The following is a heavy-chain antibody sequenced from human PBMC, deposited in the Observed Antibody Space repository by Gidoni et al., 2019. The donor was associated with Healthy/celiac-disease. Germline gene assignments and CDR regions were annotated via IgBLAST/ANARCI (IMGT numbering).Heavy chain of an antibody. CDR1: GFTFSSTS. J-gene: IGHJ4*02. D-gene: IGHD2-15*01. CDR2: ISSSSSTI. V-gene: IGHV3-48*02. Sequence: EVQLVESGGGLVQPGGSLRLSCAASGFTFSSTSMNWVRQAPGKGLGWVSYISSSSSTIYYAASVKLRFTISRDNAKNSLYLQMNSLRDEATAVSYCARDRRCSCGSCYLRFDYWGQGTLVTVSS. CDR3: ARDRRCSCGSCYLRFDY.